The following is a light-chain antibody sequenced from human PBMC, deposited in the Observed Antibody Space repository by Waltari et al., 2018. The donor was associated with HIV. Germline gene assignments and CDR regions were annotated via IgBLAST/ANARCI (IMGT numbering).Light chain of an antibody. CDR2: DVS. CDR1: SSDVGGYNY. CDR3: SSYTSSSTYV. V-gene: IGLV2-14*03. J-gene: IGLJ1*01. Sequence: QSALTQPASVSGSPGQSIAISCTRTSSDVGGYNYVSWYQQHPGKVPKLMIFDVSNHPSVVSHRFSGSKSGNTASLTISGLQAEDEADYYCSSYTSSSTYVFGTGTKVTVL.